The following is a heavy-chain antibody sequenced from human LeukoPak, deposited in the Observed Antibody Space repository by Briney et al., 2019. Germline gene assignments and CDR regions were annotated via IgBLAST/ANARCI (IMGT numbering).Heavy chain of an antibody. Sequence: GSTNYNPSLKSRVTISVDTSKNQSSLKLTSVTAADPAMYFCAISPRGYDLSYFDYWGQGILVTVSS. J-gene: IGHJ4*02. CDR3: AISPRGYDLSYFDY. D-gene: IGHD5-12*01. V-gene: IGHV4-59*01. CDR2: GST.